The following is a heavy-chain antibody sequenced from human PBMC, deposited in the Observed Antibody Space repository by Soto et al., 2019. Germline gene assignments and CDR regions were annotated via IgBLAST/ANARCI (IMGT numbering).Heavy chain of an antibody. CDR3: ARDVVGYSYGYWFDP. J-gene: IGHJ5*02. Sequence: QVQLVQSGAEVKKPGSSVKVSCKASGGTFSSYAISWVRQAPGQGLEWMGGIIPIFGTANYAQKFQGRVTITADESRSTAYMELSRLRSEDTAVYYCARDVVGYSYGYWFDPWGQGTLVTVSS. V-gene: IGHV1-69*01. CDR1: GGTFSSYA. CDR2: IIPIFGTA. D-gene: IGHD5-18*01.